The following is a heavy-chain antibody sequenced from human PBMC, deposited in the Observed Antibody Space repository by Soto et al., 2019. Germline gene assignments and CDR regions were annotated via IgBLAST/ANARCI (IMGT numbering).Heavy chain of an antibody. J-gene: IGHJ6*03. Sequence: QVQLQQWGAGLLKPSETLSLTCAVYGGSFSGYYWSWIRQPPGKGLEWIGEINHRGSTNYNPSLMSPVTIALDTSKNQFSLKVCSVTAADTAVYYCARRGFHRYSCYMDVGGKGTTVTFSS. CDR3: ARRGFHRYSCYMDV. CDR2: INHRGST. V-gene: IGHV4-34*01. CDR1: GGSFSGYY.